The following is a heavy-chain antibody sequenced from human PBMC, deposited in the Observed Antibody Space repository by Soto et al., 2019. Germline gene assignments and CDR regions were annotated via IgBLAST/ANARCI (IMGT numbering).Heavy chain of an antibody. CDR1: DVAAGGSYHY. CDR2: IDLGGTK. V-gene: IGHV4-39*01. Sequence: PSEPLSLTCTVSDVAAGGSYHYWSWVPHRRGKGLDLIGNIDLGGTKYYSPSLKSRLTMSLDTSKKLLSLELTSVTATDTAVYYCALYQRGYSGGYQFHPWGQGTLVTVSS. J-gene: IGHJ5*02. D-gene: IGHD5-12*01. CDR3: ALYQRGYSGGYQFHP.